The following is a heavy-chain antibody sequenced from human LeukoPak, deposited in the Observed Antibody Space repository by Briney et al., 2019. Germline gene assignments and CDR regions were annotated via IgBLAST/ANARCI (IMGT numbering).Heavy chain of an antibody. CDR2: ISSSSSYI. Sequence: GGSLRLSCAAPGFTSSSYSMNWVRQAPGKGLEWVSSISSSSSYIYYADSVKGRFTISRDNAKNSLYLQMNSLRAEDTAVYYCAGNYGPYYFDYWGQGTLVTVSS. CDR1: GFTSSSYS. V-gene: IGHV3-21*01. J-gene: IGHJ4*02. CDR3: AGNYGPYYFDY. D-gene: IGHD3-10*01.